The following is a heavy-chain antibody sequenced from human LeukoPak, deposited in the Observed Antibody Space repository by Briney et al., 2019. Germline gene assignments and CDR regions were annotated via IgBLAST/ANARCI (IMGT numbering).Heavy chain of an antibody. CDR1: GYTFTTYG. CDR2: ISTYNGNI. D-gene: IGHD3-9*01. V-gene: IGHV1-18*01. Sequence: ASVKVSCKTSGYTFTTYGISWVRQAPGQGLEWMGWISTYNGNIKFAQRFQDRVILTTDTSTSTVYMEMRSLRSDDTAVYYCARETYHDILTGIDFWGQGTLVSVSS. CDR3: ARETYHDILTGIDF. J-gene: IGHJ4*02.